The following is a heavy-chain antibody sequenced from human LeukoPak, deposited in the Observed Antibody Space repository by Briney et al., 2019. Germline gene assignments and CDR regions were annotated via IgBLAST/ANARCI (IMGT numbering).Heavy chain of an antibody. Sequence: PSETLSLTCAVSGGSISSGGYSWSWIRQPPGKGLEWIGYIYHSGSTYYNPSLKSRVTISVDRSKNQFSLKLSSVTAADTAVYYCARVVQASCSGGSCYSAFWFDPWGQGTLVTVSS. J-gene: IGHJ5*02. CDR1: GGSISSGGYS. CDR3: ARVVQASCSGGSCYSAFWFDP. D-gene: IGHD2-15*01. CDR2: IYHSGST. V-gene: IGHV4-30-2*01.